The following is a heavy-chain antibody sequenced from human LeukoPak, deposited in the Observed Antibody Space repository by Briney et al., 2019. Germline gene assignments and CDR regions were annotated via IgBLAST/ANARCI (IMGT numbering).Heavy chain of an antibody. V-gene: IGHV4-59*01. CDR2: IYYSGGA. J-gene: IGHJ4*02. D-gene: IGHD6-19*01. CDR3: AGGRTDAAVAGNFDY. Sequence: SETLSLNCTVSGGSITYYYWSWVRQPPGKGPEGIGYIYYSGGANYNPPLKGRATVSLDTSKNQFFLNLASVAAAASAVYYCAGGRTDAAVAGNFDYWGQGTLVTVSS. CDR1: GGSITYYY.